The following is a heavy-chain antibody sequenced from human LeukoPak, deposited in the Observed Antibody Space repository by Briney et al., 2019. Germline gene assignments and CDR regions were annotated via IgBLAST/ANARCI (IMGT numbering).Heavy chain of an antibody. V-gene: IGHV3-23*01. CDR1: GFSFSSYV. Sequence: GGSLRLSCAASGFSFSSYVMSWVRQAPGKGLEWVSGISGSGASTYYADSEKGRFTISRDNSKNTLYLQMNSLRAEDTAVYYCAKSGGIAVAGRVWDYYYMDVWGKGTTVTVSS. J-gene: IGHJ6*03. CDR3: AKSGGIAVAGRVWDYYYMDV. D-gene: IGHD6-19*01. CDR2: ISGSGAST.